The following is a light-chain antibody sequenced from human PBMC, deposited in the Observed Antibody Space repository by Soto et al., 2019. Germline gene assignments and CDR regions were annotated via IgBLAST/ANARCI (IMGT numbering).Light chain of an antibody. V-gene: IGKV1-5*02. J-gene: IGKJ5*01. Sequence: EIQMTQSPSPLPSPGGDRVTIISLASQTMSSWLAWYQQKPGKAPKLLIYAASSFQSGVPSRFSGSGSGTDFTLTISGLEPEDFGVFYCQQYGSAPITFGQGTRLEIK. CDR3: QQYGSAPIT. CDR2: AAS. CDR1: QTMSSW.